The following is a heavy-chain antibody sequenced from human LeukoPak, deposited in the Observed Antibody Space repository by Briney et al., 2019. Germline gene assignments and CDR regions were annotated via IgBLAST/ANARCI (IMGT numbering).Heavy chain of an antibody. D-gene: IGHD2-2*01. J-gene: IGHJ6*03. CDR3: ARVLIVPAYYYYYYMDV. CDR2: ISRSGSTI. CDR1: GFTFSSYE. V-gene: IGHV3-48*03. Sequence: GGSLRLSCAASGFTFSSYEMNWVRQAPGKGLEWVSYISRSGSTIYYADSVKGRFTISRDNAKNSLYLQMNSLRAEDTAVYYCARVLIVPAYYYYYYMDVWGKGTTVTVSS.